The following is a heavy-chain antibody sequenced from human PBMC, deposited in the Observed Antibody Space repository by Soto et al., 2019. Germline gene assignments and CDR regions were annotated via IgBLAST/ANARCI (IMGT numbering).Heavy chain of an antibody. V-gene: IGHV4-30-4*01. CDR1: GGSISSGNYY. CDR3: DTMGTPVTGLYYFDY. J-gene: IGHJ4*02. D-gene: IGHD4-17*01. Sequence: QVQLQESGPGLVKPSQTLSLTCTVSGGSISSGNYYWSWIRQPPGKGLEWIGFISYSGTTHYSASLRSRVSISVDTSKNQFSLDLSSVTAADTAVYYCDTMGTPVTGLYYFDYWGQGTLVTVSS. CDR2: ISYSGTT.